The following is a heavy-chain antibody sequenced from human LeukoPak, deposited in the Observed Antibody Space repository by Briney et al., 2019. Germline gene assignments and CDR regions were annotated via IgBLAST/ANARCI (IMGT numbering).Heavy chain of an antibody. V-gene: IGHV1-46*01. CDR3: ARDYGGYPPYYYYGMDV. Sequence: ASVKVSCKASGCTFTSYYMHWVRQAPGQGLEWMGIINPSGGSTSYAQKFQGRVTMTRDTSTSTVYMELSSLRSEDTAVYYCARDYGGYPPYYYYGMDVWGQGTTVTVSS. J-gene: IGHJ6*02. D-gene: IGHD2-15*01. CDR1: GCTFTSYY. CDR2: INPSGGST.